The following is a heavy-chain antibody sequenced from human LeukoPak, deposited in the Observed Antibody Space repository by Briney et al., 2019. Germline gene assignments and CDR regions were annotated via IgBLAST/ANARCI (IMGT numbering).Heavy chain of an antibody. CDR1: GFTFSSYW. V-gene: IGHV3-7*01. D-gene: IGHD3-10*01. J-gene: IGHJ6*03. CDR2: IKQDGSEK. Sequence: PGGSLRLSCAASGFTFSSYWMSWVRQAPGKGLEWVANIKQDGSEKYYVDSVKARFTISRDNAKNSLYLQMNSLRAEDTAVYYCARDQGSGINYYYYYMDVWGKGTTVTVSS. CDR3: ARDQGSGINYYYYYMDV.